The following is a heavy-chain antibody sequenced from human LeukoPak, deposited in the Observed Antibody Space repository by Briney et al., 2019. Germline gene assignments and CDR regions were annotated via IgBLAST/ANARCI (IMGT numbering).Heavy chain of an antibody. CDR1: GYTFTSYA. D-gene: IGHD7-27*01. CDR2: MNPNSGNT. CDR3: ARGLGRRLRSGWFDP. Sequence: ASVKVSCKASGYTFTSYAINWVRQATGQGLEWMGWMNPNSGNTGYAQKFQGRVTITRNPSISTAYMELSSLRAEDTAVYYCARGLGRRLRSGWFDPWGQGTLVTVSS. J-gene: IGHJ5*02. V-gene: IGHV1-8*03.